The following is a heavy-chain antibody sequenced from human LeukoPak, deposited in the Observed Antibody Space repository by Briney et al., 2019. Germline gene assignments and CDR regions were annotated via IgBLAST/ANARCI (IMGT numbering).Heavy chain of an antibody. CDR3: ARSRNYLGMDY. CDR2: IYYSGST. J-gene: IGHJ4*02. D-gene: IGHD7-27*01. V-gene: IGHV4-39*07. Sequence: SETLSLTCTVSGGSISSSSYYWGWIRQPPGKGLEWIGSIYYSGSTYYNPSLKSRVTISVDTSKNQFSLKLSSVTAADTAVYYCARSRNYLGMDYWGQGTLVTVSS. CDR1: GGSISSSSYY.